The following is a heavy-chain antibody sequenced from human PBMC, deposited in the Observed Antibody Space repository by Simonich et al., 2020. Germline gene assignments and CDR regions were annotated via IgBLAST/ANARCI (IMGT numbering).Heavy chain of an antibody. J-gene: IGHJ6*02. CDR3: ARVGYSNYYYYGMDV. CDR1: GYSISSGYY. V-gene: IGHV4-38-2*01. D-gene: IGHD6-13*01. CDR2: IYHNERT. Sequence: QVQLQESGPGLVKPSETLSLSCAVSGYSISSGYYWGWIRQPPGKGLEWIGSIYHNERTSSNPTLKSRVTISVDTAKNQFSLKLSYVTAADTAVYYCARVGYSNYYYYGMDVWGQGTTVTVSS.